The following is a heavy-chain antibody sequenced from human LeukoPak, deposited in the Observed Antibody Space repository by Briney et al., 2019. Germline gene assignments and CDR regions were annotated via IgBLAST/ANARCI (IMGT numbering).Heavy chain of an antibody. CDR3: ASPALYDDAFDI. CDR2: IIPIFGTA. J-gene: IGHJ3*02. CDR1: GGTFSSNA. D-gene: IGHD3-3*01. V-gene: IGHV1-69*01. Sequence: SVKVSCKASGGTFSSNAISWVRQAPGQGLEWMGGIIPIFGTANYAQKFQGRVTITADESTSTAYMELSSLRSEDTAVYYCASPALYDDAFDIWGQGTMVTVSS.